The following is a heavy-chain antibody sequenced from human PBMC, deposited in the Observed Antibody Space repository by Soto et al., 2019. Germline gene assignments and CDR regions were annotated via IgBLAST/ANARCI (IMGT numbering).Heavy chain of an antibody. J-gene: IGHJ4*02. Sequence: SETLSLTCAVYGGSFSCYYWSWIRQPPGKGLEWIGEIYHSGGTNYNPSLKSRVTISVDTSRNQFSLKLNSVSAADTAVYYCARGLTGTRRHPGYWGQGTLVTVSS. D-gene: IGHD1-7*01. CDR1: GGSFSCYY. V-gene: IGHV4-34*01. CDR3: ARGLTGTRRHPGY. CDR2: IYHSGGT.